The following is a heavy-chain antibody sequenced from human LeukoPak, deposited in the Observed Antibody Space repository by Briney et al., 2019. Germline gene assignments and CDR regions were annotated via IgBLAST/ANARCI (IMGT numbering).Heavy chain of an antibody. CDR1: GGSFSSYY. V-gene: IGHV4-4*07. J-gene: IGHJ4*02. CDR3: AREASGSYYEANFDY. Sequence: SETLSLTCAVYGGSFSSYYWSWIRQPAGKGLEWIGRIYTSGSTNYNPSLKSRVTMSVDTSKNQFSLKLSSVTAADTAVYYCAREASGSYYEANFDYWGQGTLVTVSS. D-gene: IGHD1-26*01. CDR2: IYTSGST.